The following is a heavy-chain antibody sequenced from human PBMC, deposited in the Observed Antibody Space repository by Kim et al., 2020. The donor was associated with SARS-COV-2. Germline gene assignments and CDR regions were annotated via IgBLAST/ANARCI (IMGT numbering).Heavy chain of an antibody. V-gene: IGHV5-51*01. CDR3: ARLRATFLTGYYGHFDY. D-gene: IGHD3-9*01. Sequence: GESLKISCKGSGYSFTSYWIGWVRQMPGKGLEWMGIIYPGDSDTKYSPSFQGQVTISADKSISTAYLQWSSLKASDTAMYYCARLRATFLTGYYGHFDYWGQGTLVTVSS. CDR1: GYSFTSYW. CDR2: IYPGDSDT. J-gene: IGHJ4*02.